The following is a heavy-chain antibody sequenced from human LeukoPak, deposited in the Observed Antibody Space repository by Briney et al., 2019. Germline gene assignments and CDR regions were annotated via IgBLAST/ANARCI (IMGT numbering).Heavy chain of an antibody. J-gene: IGHJ3*02. CDR1: VFTFSSYN. Sequence: GGSLRLSCAASVFTFSSYNVNWARQAPGKRLEWVSYISSDSSDIFYADSVKGRFTISRDNAKNSLYLKMDSVRAEDRPVYYCASSAGVPNGIFDTWGQGTMVTVSS. D-gene: IGHD1-1*01. V-gene: IGHV3-48*01. CDR3: ASSAGVPNGIFDT. CDR2: ISSDSSDI.